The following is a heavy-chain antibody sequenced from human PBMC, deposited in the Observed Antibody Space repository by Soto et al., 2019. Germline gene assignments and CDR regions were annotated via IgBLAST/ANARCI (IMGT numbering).Heavy chain of an antibody. V-gene: IGHV1-18*01. CDR3: VMVDNYVTPTPQDV. Sequence: QVHLVQSGDEVKKPGASVKVSCNAAGYIFVNYGIAWVRQAPGQGLEWMGWISPYTGNTHSATKVQGRLTMTTDTATSTAYMDLGSLTSDDTAVYYCVMVDNYVTPTPQDVWGQGTTVTVSS. CDR2: ISPYTGNT. J-gene: IGHJ6*02. D-gene: IGHD3-16*01. CDR1: GYIFVNYG.